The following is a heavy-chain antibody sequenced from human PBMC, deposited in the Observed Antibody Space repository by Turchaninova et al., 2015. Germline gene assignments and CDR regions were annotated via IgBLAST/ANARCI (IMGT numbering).Heavy chain of an antibody. Sequence: QVQLVQSSAEVKKPGASVQVSCMASGYTFTDYYIHWVREAPEQGVEWMGRVNPSSSGRNYAQKYQGRVTMSRDTSISTAYMELSGLRGDDAAVYYCAKDHSTAGGYYFGMDVWGQGTTVTVSS. D-gene: IGHD2-21*01. CDR1: GYTFTDYY. V-gene: IGHV1-2*06. CDR2: VNPSSSGR. J-gene: IGHJ6*02. CDR3: AKDHSTAGGYYFGMDV.